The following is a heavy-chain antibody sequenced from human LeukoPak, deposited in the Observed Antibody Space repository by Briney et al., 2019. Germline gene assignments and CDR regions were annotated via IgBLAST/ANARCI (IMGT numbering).Heavy chain of an antibody. Sequence: PGESLRLSCAASGFSFDDNTLHWVRQAPGKGLEWVSLITRDGGSTFYADSVKGRFTISRDKSKNSLYLQMNSLRSEDTALYYCAIERLRYFDYWGQGTLVTVSS. CDR2: ITRDGGST. CDR1: GFSFDDNT. CDR3: AIERLRYFDY. J-gene: IGHJ4*02. V-gene: IGHV3-43*01.